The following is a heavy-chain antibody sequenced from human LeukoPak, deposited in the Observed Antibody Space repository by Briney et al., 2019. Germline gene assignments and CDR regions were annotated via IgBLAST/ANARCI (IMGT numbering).Heavy chain of an antibody. J-gene: IGHJ4*02. Sequence: PGGSLRLSCAASGFTFSNAWMSWVRQAPGKGLELVGRIKSKTDGGTTDYAAPVKGRFTISRDDSKNTLYLQMNSLKTEDTAVYYCTTDLYYDSSGYRKRIDYWGQGTLVTVSS. V-gene: IGHV3-15*01. CDR3: TTDLYYDSSGYRKRIDY. CDR1: GFTFSNAW. CDR2: IKSKTDGGTT. D-gene: IGHD3-22*01.